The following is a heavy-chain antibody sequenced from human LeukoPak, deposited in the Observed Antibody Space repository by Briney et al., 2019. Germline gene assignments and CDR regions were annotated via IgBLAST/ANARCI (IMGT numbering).Heavy chain of an antibody. V-gene: IGHV1-2*02. CDR2: INPNSGGT. CDR3: ARGGSSGYYLLDY. D-gene: IGHD3-22*01. Sequence: ASVKVSGKASGYTFTGYYMHWVRQAPGQGLEWMGWINPNSGGTNYAQKFQGRVTMTRDTSISTAYMELSRLRSDDTAVYYCARGGSSGYYLLDYWGQGTLVTVSS. CDR1: GYTFTGYY. J-gene: IGHJ4*02.